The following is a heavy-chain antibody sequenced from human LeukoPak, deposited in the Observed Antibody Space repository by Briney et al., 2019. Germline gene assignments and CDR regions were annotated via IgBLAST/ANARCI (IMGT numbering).Heavy chain of an antibody. CDR2: ISYDGSNK. J-gene: IGHJ3*02. D-gene: IGHD4-23*01. Sequence: GGSLRLSCAASGFTFSSYAMHWVRQAPGKGLEWVAVISYDGSNKYYADSVKGRFTISRDNSKNTLYLQMNSLRAEDTAVYYCARAGGNSSEGAFDIWGQGTMVTVSS. V-gene: IGHV3-30-3*01. CDR1: GFTFSSYA. CDR3: ARAGGNSSEGAFDI.